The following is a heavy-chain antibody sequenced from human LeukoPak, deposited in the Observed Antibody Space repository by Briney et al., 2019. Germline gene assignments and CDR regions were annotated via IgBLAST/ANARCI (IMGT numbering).Heavy chain of an antibody. V-gene: IGHV4-61*01. CDR3: ARGSRGYSYG. J-gene: IGHJ4*02. Sequence: SSETLSLTCTVSGGSVSSGSSYWSWIRQPPGKGLEWIGYIYYSASTNYNPSLKSRVTISVDTSNNQFSLKLSSVTAADTAVYYCARGSRGYSYGWGQGTLVTVSS. CDR2: IYYSAST. CDR1: GGSVSSGSSY. D-gene: IGHD5-18*01.